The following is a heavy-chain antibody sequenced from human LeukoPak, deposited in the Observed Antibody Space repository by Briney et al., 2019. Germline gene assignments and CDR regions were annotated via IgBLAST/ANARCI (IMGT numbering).Heavy chain of an antibody. V-gene: IGHV3-23*01. CDR2: ISGSGGST. CDR1: GFTFSSYA. J-gene: IGHJ6*02. CDR3: ASYLRASGYFVHYYGMDV. Sequence: GGSLRLSCAASGFTFSSYAMSWVRQAPGKGLEWVSAISGSGGSTYYADSVKGRFTISRDNSKNTLYLQMNSLRAEDTAVYYCASYLRASGYFVHYYGMDVWGQGTTVTVSS. D-gene: IGHD3-22*01.